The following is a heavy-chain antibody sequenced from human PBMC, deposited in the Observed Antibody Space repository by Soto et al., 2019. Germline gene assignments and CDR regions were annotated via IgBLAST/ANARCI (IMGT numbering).Heavy chain of an antibody. D-gene: IGHD2-21*01. CDR1: GGSFSGYY. CDR2: INHSGST. Sequence: SETLSLTCAVYGGSFSGYYWTWIRQPPGTGLEWIGEINHSGSTNYNPSLKSRVTISVDTSKNQFSLKLSSVTAADTAVYYCARHSAPYADFDYWGQGTLVTVSS. J-gene: IGHJ4*02. CDR3: ARHSAPYADFDY. V-gene: IGHV4-34*01.